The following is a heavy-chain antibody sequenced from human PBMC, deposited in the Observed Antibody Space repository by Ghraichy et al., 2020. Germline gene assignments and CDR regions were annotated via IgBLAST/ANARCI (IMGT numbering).Heavy chain of an antibody. CDR2: IYYSGSI. D-gene: IGHD3-16*01. V-gene: IGHV4-30-4*01. CDR1: GGSISSGDYY. Sequence: TLSLTCTVSGGSISSGDYYWSWIRQPPGKGLEWIGYIYYSGSIYYNPSLKSRVTISVDTSKNQFSLKLSSVTAADTAVYYCARAGLRGDYVWGSGFDYWGQGTLVTVSS. J-gene: IGHJ4*02. CDR3: ARAGLRGDYVWGSGFDY.